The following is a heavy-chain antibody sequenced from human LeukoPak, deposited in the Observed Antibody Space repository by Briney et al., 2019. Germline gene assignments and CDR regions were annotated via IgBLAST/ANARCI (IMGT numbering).Heavy chain of an antibody. CDR1: GFTFSNYG. CDR3: ARDSYGMDV. CDR2: IWCDGSNK. Sequence: PGGSLRLSCAASGFTFSNYGMHWVRQAPGKGLEWVAVIWCDGSNKYYADSVKGRFTISRDNSKNTLYLQMNSLRAEDTAVYYCARDSYGMDVWGQGTTVTVSS. J-gene: IGHJ6*02. V-gene: IGHV3-33*01.